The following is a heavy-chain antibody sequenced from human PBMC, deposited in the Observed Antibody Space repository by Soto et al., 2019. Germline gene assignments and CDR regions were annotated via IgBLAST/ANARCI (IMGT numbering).Heavy chain of an antibody. V-gene: IGHV4-30-2*01. CDR2: IYHSGST. J-gene: IGHJ6*02. CDR3: ARAHYGDFGYGMDV. Sequence: SETLSLTCAVSGGSIISGVYCWSWIRKPPGKGLEWIGYIYHSGSTYYNPSLKSRVTISVDRSKNQFSLKLSSVTAADTAVYYCARAHYGDFGYGMDVWGQATTVTV. CDR1: GGSIISGVYC. D-gene: IGHD4-17*01.